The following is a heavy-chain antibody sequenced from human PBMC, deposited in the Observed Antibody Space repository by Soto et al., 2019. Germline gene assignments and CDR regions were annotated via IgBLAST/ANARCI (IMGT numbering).Heavy chain of an antibody. CDR2: INHSGST. CDR3: AFSSGWRDFDY. D-gene: IGHD6-19*01. Sequence: PSETLSLTCAVYGGSFSCYYWSWIRQPPGKGLEWIGEINHSGSTNYNPSLKSRVTISVDTSKNQFSLKLSSVTAADTAVYYCAFSSGWRDFDYWGQGTLVTVSS. V-gene: IGHV4-34*01. J-gene: IGHJ4*02. CDR1: GGSFSCYY.